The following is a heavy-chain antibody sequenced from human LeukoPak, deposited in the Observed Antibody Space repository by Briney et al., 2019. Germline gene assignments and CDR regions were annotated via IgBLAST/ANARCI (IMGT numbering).Heavy chain of an antibody. CDR2: IYGGGNT. D-gene: IGHD4-23*01. CDR3: ARVGDYGGNLHYFDY. Sequence: GGSLRLSCEASGISVSVNYMNWVRQAPGKGLEWVSIIYGGGNTFYADSVKGRFTISRDNAKNTLYLQMNSLRAEDTAVYYCARVGDYGGNLHYFDYWGQGTLVTVSS. V-gene: IGHV3-53*01. J-gene: IGHJ4*02. CDR1: GISVSVNY.